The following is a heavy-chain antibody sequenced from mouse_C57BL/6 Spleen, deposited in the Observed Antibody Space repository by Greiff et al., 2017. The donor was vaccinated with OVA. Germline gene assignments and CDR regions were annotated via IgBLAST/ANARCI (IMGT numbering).Heavy chain of an antibody. CDR1: GYAFSSSW. CDR3: TIENYYGSSYD. D-gene: IGHD1-1*01. CDR2: IYTGDGDN. Sequence: QVQLQQSGPELVKPGASVKISCKASGYAFSSSWMNWVQQRPGKGLEWIGRIYTGDGDNNYNGKLKGKATLTADKSSSTSYMQLSSLTSEDSAVYFCTIENYYGSSYDWGQATLVTVSA. V-gene: IGHV1-82*01. J-gene: IGHJ3*01.